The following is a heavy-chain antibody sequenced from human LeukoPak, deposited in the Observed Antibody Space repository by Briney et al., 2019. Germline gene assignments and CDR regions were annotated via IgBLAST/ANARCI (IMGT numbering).Heavy chain of an antibody. Sequence: SETLSLTCAVYGGSFSGYYWSWIRQPPGKGLEWLGEINHSGSTNYNPSLKSRVTISVDTSKDQFSLKLSSVTAADTAVYYCARDCSSTSCYNAFDIWGQGTMVTVSS. J-gene: IGHJ3*02. CDR2: INHSGST. D-gene: IGHD2-2*01. CDR3: ARDCSSTSCYNAFDI. V-gene: IGHV4-34*01. CDR1: GGSFSGYY.